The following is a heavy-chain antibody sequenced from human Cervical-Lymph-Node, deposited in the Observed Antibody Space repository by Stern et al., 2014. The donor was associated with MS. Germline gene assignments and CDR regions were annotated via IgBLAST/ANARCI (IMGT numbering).Heavy chain of an antibody. CDR2: IYYSGST. CDR3: ARVPTPGIAAAGTHYWYFDL. Sequence: QLQLQESGPGLVKPSETLSLTCTVSGGSISSYYWSWIRQPPGKGLEWIGYIYYSGSTHSTPSLKSRVTISVDTSKNQFSLKLSSVTAADTAVYYCARVPTPGIAAAGTHYWYFDLWGRGTLVTVSS. D-gene: IGHD6-13*01. V-gene: IGHV4-59*01. CDR1: GGSISSYY. J-gene: IGHJ2*01.